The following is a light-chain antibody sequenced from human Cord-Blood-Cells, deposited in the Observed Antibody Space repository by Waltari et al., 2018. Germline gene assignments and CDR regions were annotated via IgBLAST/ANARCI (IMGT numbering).Light chain of an antibody. V-gene: IGLV2-14*01. CDR2: DAS. CDR3: SSYTSSSTLV. CDR1: SSAVGGSNY. Sequence: QSALTQPASVSGSPGQSITISCTGTSSAVGGSNYVSWYQQHPGKAPKLMIYDASNRPSGVSNRFSGSESRNTASLTISGLHAEDEADYYCSSYTSSSTLVFGTGTKVTVL. J-gene: IGLJ1*01.